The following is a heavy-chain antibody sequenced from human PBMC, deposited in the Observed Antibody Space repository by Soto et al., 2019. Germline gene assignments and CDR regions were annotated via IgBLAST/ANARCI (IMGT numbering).Heavy chain of an antibody. J-gene: IGHJ3*02. CDR1: GGTFSSYA. Sequence: SVKVSCKASGGTFSSYAISWVRQAPGQGLEWMGGIIPIFGTANYAQKFQGRVTVTADESTSTAYMELSSLRSEDTAVYYCARDLVPIYDSRIYAFDIWGQGTMVT. V-gene: IGHV1-69*13. D-gene: IGHD3-22*01. CDR2: IIPIFGTA. CDR3: ARDLVPIYDSRIYAFDI.